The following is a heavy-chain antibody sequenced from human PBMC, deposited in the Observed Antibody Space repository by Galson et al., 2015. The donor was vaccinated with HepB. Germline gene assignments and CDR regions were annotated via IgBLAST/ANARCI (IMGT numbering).Heavy chain of an antibody. D-gene: IGHD5-24*01. V-gene: IGHV3-74*01. CDR2: INSDGSST. Sequence: SLRLSCAASGFTFSNYWMHWVRQAPGKGLVWVSRINSDGSSTSYADSVKGRFTVSRDNARNTLYLQMDSLRVEDTAVYYCARGGRDGRASFDYWGQGALVTVSS. J-gene: IGHJ4*02. CDR1: GFTFSNYW. CDR3: ARGGRDGRASFDY.